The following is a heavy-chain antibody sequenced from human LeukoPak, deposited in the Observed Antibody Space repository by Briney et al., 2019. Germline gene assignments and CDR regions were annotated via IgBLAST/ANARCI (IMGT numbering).Heavy chain of an antibody. CDR3: ARDQGSGWYRYYFDY. J-gene: IGHJ4*02. D-gene: IGHD6-19*01. V-gene: IGHV3-21*01. Sequence: PGGSLRLSCAASGFTFSSYSMNWVRQAPGKGLEWVSSISSSSSYKYYADSVKGRFTISRDNAKNSLYLQMNSLRAEDTAVYYFARDQGSGWYRYYFDYWGQGTLVTVSS. CDR2: ISSSSSYK. CDR1: GFTFSSYS.